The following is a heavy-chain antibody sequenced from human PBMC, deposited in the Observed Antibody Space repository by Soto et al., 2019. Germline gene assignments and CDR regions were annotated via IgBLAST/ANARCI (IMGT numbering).Heavy chain of an antibody. D-gene: IGHD5-12*01. Sequence: GGSLRLSCAASGFTFSSYAMHWVRQAPGKGLEWVAVISYDGSNKYYADSVKGRFTISRDNSKNTLYLQMNSLRAEDTAVYYCARDGYSGYDFSATRCYGMDVWGQGTTVTVSS. CDR1: GFTFSSYA. V-gene: IGHV3-30-3*01. CDR2: ISYDGSNK. CDR3: ARDGYSGYDFSATRCYGMDV. J-gene: IGHJ6*02.